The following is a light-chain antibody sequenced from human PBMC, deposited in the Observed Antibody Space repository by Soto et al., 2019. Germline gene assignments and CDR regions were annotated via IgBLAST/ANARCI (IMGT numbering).Light chain of an antibody. V-gene: IGKV3-20*01. Sequence: EIGLTQSPVTLSLSPGERATLSCRASQSVSSSFVAWYQQKPGQAPRLLIYSASTRATGIPDRFSGSGSGTDFTLTISRLEPEDFAVYYCQQYGSSRTFGQGTKVDIK. CDR1: QSVSSSF. CDR3: QQYGSSRT. J-gene: IGKJ1*01. CDR2: SAS.